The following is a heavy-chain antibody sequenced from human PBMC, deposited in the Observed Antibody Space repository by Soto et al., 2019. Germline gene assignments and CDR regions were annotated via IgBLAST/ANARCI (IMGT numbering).Heavy chain of an antibody. V-gene: IGHV1-18*04. Sequence: ASVKVSCKASGLTFTAYGFTWVRQAPGHGLEWMGWISGYNGNRNYAQKFQGRVTMTTDTSTSTAYMELRSLRSDDTAVYYCAKTVTTVTAAQYYYHGKDVWGQGTTVIVAS. CDR3: AKTVTTVTAAQYYYHGKDV. D-gene: IGHD4-17*01. CDR1: GLTFTAYG. J-gene: IGHJ6*02. CDR2: ISGYNGNR.